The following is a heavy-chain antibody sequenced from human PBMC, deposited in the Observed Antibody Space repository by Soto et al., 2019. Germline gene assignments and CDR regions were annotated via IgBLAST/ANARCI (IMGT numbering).Heavy chain of an antibody. CDR1: GYTFSRYG. J-gene: IGHJ6*02. CDR2: IAYDGSNE. V-gene: IGHV3-30*18. Sequence: QVQLVESGGGVVQPGGSLRLSCAASGYTFSRYGMHWVRQAPGKGLEWVTFIAYDGSNEYYADSVKGRFTIARDNSKNTLYLQMNSRRAEDTAVYYCAKMTTALGYYYHAMDVWGQGTTVSVSS. CDR3: AKMTTALGYYYHAMDV. D-gene: IGHD5-18*01.